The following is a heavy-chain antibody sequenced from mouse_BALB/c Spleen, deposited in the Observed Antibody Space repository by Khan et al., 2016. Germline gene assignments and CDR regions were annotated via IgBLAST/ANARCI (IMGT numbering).Heavy chain of an antibody. D-gene: IGHD2-10*02. CDR2: IWAGGST. CDR3: ARDGQYFDAWFAS. V-gene: IGHV2-9*02. CDR1: GFSLTNSG. J-gene: IGHJ3*01. Sequence: QVQLKESGPGLVAPSQSLSITCTVSGFSLTNSGIHWVRQPPRKGLDWLGVIWAGGSTDYNSALMSSLSITRETTQNQVFLIMNSLQADVPAMYYCARDGQYFDAWFASWGQGTLVTVSA.